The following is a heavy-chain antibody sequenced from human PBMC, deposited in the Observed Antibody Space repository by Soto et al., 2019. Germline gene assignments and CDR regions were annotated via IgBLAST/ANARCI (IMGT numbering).Heavy chain of an antibody. J-gene: IGHJ6*02. D-gene: IGHD6-6*01. V-gene: IGHV5-10-1*01. CDR3: ARFQLVSYYYGMDV. Sequence: GESLKISCNGSGYSFTIYWIRWVRQMPGKGLEWMGRIDPSDSYTNYSPSFQGHVTISADKSISTAYLQWSSLKASDTAMYYCARFQLVSYYYGMDVWGQGTTVTVSS. CDR2: IDPSDSYT. CDR1: GYSFTIYW.